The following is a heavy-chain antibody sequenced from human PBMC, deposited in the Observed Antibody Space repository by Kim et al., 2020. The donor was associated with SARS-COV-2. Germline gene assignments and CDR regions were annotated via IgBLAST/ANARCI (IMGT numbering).Heavy chain of an antibody. J-gene: IGHJ4*02. CDR2: ISWNSGSI. Sequence: GGSLRLSCAASGFTFDDYAMHWVRQAPGKGLEWVSGISWNSGSIGYADSVKGRFTISRDNAKNSLYLQMNSLRAEDTALYYCAKDMSLGESLPSVDYWGQGSLVTVSS. CDR3: AKDMSLGESLPSVDY. V-gene: IGHV3-9*01. D-gene: IGHD3-10*01. CDR1: GFTFDDYA.